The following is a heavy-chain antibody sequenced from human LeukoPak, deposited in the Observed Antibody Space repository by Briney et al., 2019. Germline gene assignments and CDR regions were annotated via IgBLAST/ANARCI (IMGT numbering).Heavy chain of an antibody. CDR2: IYTSGST. CDR3: TIGLGVWHDFWSGYFNY. J-gene: IGHJ4*02. CDR1: GGSISSYY. Sequence: PSETLSLTCTVSGGSISSYYWSWIRQPAGKGLEWIGRIYTSGSTNYNPSLKSRVTMSVDTSKNQFSLKLSSVTAEDTAVYYCTIGLGVWHDFWSGYFNYWGQGTLVTVSS. D-gene: IGHD3-3*01. V-gene: IGHV4-4*07.